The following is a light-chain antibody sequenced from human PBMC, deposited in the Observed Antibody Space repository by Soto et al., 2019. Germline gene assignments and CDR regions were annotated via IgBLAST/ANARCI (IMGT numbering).Light chain of an antibody. CDR1: SPHIGTPYG. J-gene: IGLJ3*02. CDR2: GDN. Sequence: QPVLTQPPSVSGAQGQTVTISCTGNSPHIGTPYGVHWYQQLPGAAPKLLISGDNNRPSGVPDRFSASKSGTSAPLAITGLQAEDEAVYFCQSYDNNRSGVFGGGTKLTVL. V-gene: IGLV1-40*01. CDR3: QSYDNNRSGV.